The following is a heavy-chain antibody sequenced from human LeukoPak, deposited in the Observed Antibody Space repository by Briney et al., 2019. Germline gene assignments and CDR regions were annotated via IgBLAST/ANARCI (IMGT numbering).Heavy chain of an antibody. CDR3: AREFEDIGDIVVGNWFDP. CDR1: GFTFSSYA. D-gene: IGHD2-15*01. J-gene: IGHJ5*02. V-gene: IGHV3-30-3*01. CDR2: ISYDGSNK. Sequence: PGGSLRLSCAASGFTFSSYAMHWVRQAPGKGLEWVAVISYDGSNKYYADSVKGRFTISRDNSKNTLYLQMNSLRAEDTAVYYCAREFEDIGDIVVGNWFDPWGQGTLVTVSS.